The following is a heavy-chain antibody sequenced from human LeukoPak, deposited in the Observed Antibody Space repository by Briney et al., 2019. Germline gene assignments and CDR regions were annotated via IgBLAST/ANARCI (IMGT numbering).Heavy chain of an antibody. Sequence: ASVKVSCXASGYTFTSYGISWVRQAPGQGLEWMGWISAYNGNTNYAQKLQGRVTMTTDTSTSTAYMELRSPRSDDTAVYYCAREGGYYDSSGYYLLPPADYWGQGTLVTVSS. V-gene: IGHV1-18*01. CDR2: ISAYNGNT. D-gene: IGHD3-22*01. CDR1: GYTFTSYG. J-gene: IGHJ4*02. CDR3: AREGGYYDSSGYYLLPPADY.